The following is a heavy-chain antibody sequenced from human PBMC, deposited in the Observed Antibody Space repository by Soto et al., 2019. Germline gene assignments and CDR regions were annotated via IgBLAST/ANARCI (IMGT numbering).Heavy chain of an antibody. CDR2: ISSSSSYT. V-gene: IGHV3-11*06. CDR3: AREYCSGGSCYGMDV. Sequence: PGGSLRLSCAASGFTFSDYYMSWIRQAPGKGLEWVSYISSSSSYTNYADSVKGRFTISRDNAKNSLYLQMNSLRAEDTAVYYCAREYCSGGSCYGMDVWGQGTTVTVSS. CDR1: GFTFSDYY. D-gene: IGHD2-15*01. J-gene: IGHJ6*02.